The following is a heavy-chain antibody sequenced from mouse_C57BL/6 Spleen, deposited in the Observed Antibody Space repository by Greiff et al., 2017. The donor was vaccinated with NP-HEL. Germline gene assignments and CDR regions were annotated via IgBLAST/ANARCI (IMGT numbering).Heavy chain of an antibody. CDR2: IDPSDSET. J-gene: IGHJ2*01. D-gene: IGHD4-1*01. V-gene: IGHV1-52*01. CDR3: ARGEELGHFDY. Sequence: QVQLKQPGAELVRPGSSVKLSCKASGYTFTSYWMHWVKQRPIQGLEWIGNIDPSDSETHYNQKFKDKATLTVDKSSSTAYMQHSSLTSEDSAVYYCARGEELGHFDYWGQGTTLTVSS. CDR1: GYTFTSYW.